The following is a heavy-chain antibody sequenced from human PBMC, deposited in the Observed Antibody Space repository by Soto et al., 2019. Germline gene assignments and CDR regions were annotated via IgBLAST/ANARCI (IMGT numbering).Heavy chain of an antibody. CDR2: IYYSGST. D-gene: IGHD1-7*01. CDR3: ASAGQMSSGTMDS. Sequence: PSETLSLTCTVAGGSVSSVNYYWSWIRQPPGKGLEWIGYIYYSGSTNYNPSLKSRVTISLATSKNQFSLKLRSVTAAHTAVYYCASAGQMSSGTMDSWGTGTLVTVSS. CDR1: GGSVSSVNYY. J-gene: IGHJ4*02. V-gene: IGHV4-61*01.